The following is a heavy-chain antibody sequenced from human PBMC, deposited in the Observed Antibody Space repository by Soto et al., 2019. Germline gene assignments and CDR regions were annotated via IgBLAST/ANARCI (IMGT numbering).Heavy chain of an antibody. CDR3: AHTDLGLLCSSSSAVTVFLP. Sequence: GPTLVNPTQTLTLTCTFSGFSLTTSGVGVGWIRQPPGKALEWLALIYWNDVKRYSPSLKSSLTITKDTSKNQVVLTMTNMDPVDTATYYCAHTDLGLLCSSSSAVTVFLPSCQALLVTVSS. CDR2: IYWNDVK. CDR1: GFSLTTSGVG. V-gene: IGHV2-5*01. D-gene: IGHD6-6*01. J-gene: IGHJ5*02.